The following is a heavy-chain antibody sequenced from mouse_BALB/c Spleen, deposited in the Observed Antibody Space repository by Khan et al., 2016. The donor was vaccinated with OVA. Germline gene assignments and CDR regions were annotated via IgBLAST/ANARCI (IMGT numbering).Heavy chain of an antibody. V-gene: IGHV14-1*02. D-gene: IGHD2-1*01. CDR1: GFNIKDYY. Sequence: VQLQQSGAELVRPGASVKLSCKASGFNIKDYYILWVKQRPEQGLEWIGWIDPENGNAIYDPKFQAKASITADTSSNTAYLQLSSLTSEDTAVYYCARRGYGNYWFAYWGQGTLVTVSA. CDR3: ARRGYGNYWFAY. CDR2: IDPENGNA. J-gene: IGHJ3*01.